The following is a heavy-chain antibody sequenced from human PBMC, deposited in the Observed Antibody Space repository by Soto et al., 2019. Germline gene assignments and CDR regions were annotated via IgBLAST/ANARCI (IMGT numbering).Heavy chain of an antibody. CDR1: GYLVSSYI. CDR2: ISSSSSYI. Sequence: GVSVRLLYGASGYLVSSYIMNCVRQARGKGLEGVSSISSSSSYIYYTDSVKGRFTISRDNAKNSLYLQMNSLRAEDTAVYYCARDGLEPLWYYGMDVWGQGTTVTVSS. J-gene: IGHJ6*02. V-gene: IGHV3-21*01. CDR3: ARDGLEPLWYYGMDV. D-gene: IGHD1-1*01.